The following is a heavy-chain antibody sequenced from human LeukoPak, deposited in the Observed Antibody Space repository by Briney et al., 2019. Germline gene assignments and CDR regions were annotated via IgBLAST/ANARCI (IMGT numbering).Heavy chain of an antibody. V-gene: IGHV1-8*03. CDR1: GYTFTNYD. CDR3: ARGGIPIFGVVEDYSYYYMDV. J-gene: IGHJ6*03. Sequence: ASVKVSCKASGYTFTNYDIKWVGQATGQGMEGMGWVNPNSGDTGYAQKFQGRLTITRNTSISTDYMEMRSLRSEDTAVYYCARGGIPIFGVVEDYSYYYMDVWGKGATVTVSS. CDR2: VNPNSGDT. D-gene: IGHD3-3*01.